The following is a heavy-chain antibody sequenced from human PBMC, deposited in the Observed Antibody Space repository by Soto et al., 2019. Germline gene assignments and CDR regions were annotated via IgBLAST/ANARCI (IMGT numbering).Heavy chain of an antibody. CDR2: IGSDGSGT. V-gene: IGHV3-74*01. J-gene: IGHJ4*02. CDR1: GFALSSYW. CDR3: TRVLAGTSGQFDY. D-gene: IGHD1-26*01. Sequence: EVQLVESGGGLVQPGGSLRLSCAASGFALSSYWMHWVRQAPGKGLVWVSRIGSDGSGTTYADSVKGRFTISRDNAKNSVYLQMTSLSAEDTAVDDCTRVLAGTSGQFDYWGQGTLVTVSS.